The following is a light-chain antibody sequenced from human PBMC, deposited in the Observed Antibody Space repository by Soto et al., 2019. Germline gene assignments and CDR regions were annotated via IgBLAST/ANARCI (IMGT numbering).Light chain of an antibody. CDR2: STD. CDR1: SSNIGSHP. V-gene: IGLV1-44*01. CDR3: AAGDDSLKGWV. J-gene: IGLJ3*02. Sequence: QSVLTQPPSASGTPGQRVTISCSGSSSNIGSHPVDWYQHLPGMAPKLLIYSTDQRPSGITDRFSGSKSGTSASLAISGLQSEDEDDYYCAAGDDSLKGWVFGGGTKLTVL.